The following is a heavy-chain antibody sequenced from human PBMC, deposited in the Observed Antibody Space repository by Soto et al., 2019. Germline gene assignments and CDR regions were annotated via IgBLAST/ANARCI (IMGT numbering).Heavy chain of an antibody. CDR2: IYYSGST. J-gene: IGHJ4*02. CDR3: ARMLVDTAMVIDY. Sequence: QLQLQESGPGLVKPSETLSLTCTVSGGSINSSSYYWGWIRQPPGKGLEWIGSIYYSGSTYYNPSLKSRVTISVDTSKNQFSLKLSSVTAADTAVYYCARMLVDTAMVIDYWGQGTLVTVSS. D-gene: IGHD5-18*01. V-gene: IGHV4-39*01. CDR1: GGSINSSSYY.